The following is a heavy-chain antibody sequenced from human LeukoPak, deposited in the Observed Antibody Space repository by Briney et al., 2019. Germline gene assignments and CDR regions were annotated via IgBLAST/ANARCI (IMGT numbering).Heavy chain of an antibody. CDR3: ARDLRPRNYYFYGMDV. Sequence: PGRSLRLSCAASGFTFSNYCLSWVRQAPGKGLEWVANIKQDGSEKYYVDSVRGRFTISRDNAENSLFLQMNSLRAEDTAVYYCARDLRPRNYYFYGMDVWGQGTTVTVSS. V-gene: IGHV3-7*05. CDR1: GFTFSNYC. D-gene: IGHD3-3*01. J-gene: IGHJ6*02. CDR2: IKQDGSEK.